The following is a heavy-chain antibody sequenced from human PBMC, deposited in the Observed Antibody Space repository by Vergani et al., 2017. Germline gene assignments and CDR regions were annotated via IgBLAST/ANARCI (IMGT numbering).Heavy chain of an antibody. CDR2: MSTGSAGSETI. D-gene: IGHD3-10*01. CDR1: GFNFSGYI. V-gene: IGHV3-48*01. CDR3: AGSHWANFDY. Sequence: EVQLSESGGGLVQPGGSLRLSCAASGFNFSGYIMNWVRQAPGKGLEWVSYMSTGSAGSETIFYADSVKGRFTVTRDNAKNSLYLQMKSLRAEDTAVYYCAGSHWANFDYWGQGTQVIVSS. J-gene: IGHJ4*02.